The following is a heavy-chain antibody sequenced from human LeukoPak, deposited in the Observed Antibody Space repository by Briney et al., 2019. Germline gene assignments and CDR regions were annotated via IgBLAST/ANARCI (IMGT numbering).Heavy chain of an antibody. J-gene: IGHJ5*02. Sequence: SETLSLTCTVSGGSISSYYWSWIRQPPGKGLEWIGYIYTSGSTNYNPPLKSRVTISVDTSKNQFSLKLSSVPAADTAVYYCAGGGWDSSSYNWFDPWGQGTLVTVSS. V-gene: IGHV4-4*09. CDR2: IYTSGST. CDR1: GGSISSYY. CDR3: AGGGWDSSSYNWFDP. D-gene: IGHD6-13*01.